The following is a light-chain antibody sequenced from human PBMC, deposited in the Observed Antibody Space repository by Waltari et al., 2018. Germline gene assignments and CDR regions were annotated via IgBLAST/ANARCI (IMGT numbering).Light chain of an antibody. CDR2: AAS. CDR1: QDISNY. CDR3: QQYNSYPFT. V-gene: IGKV1-16*01. J-gene: IGKJ3*01. Sequence: DIQMTQAPSSLSASVGDRVTITCRASQDISNYLGCFKQKPGKAPNSLIYAASSLQIGVPSRFSGSGSVTDFPLTISSLQPEYFATYYCQQYNSYPFTFGPGTKVDIK.